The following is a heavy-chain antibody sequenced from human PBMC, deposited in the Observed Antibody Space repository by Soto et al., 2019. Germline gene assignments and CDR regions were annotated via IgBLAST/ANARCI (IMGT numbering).Heavy chain of an antibody. D-gene: IGHD1-26*01. CDR1: GYTFTGCS. CDR3: AKGGAIVAAGTRVYLYNAMDV. CDR2: INPNSGDT. Sequence: ASVKLSCRASGYTFTGCSVRWVRQATGQGLERMGWINPNSGDTYLAQRFQGRVTMNRDPSIGTAYMELRGLTSEDTAEYYCAKGGAIVAAGTRVYLYNAMDVGGQGTMVTVSS. J-gene: IGHJ6*02. V-gene: IGHV1-2*02.